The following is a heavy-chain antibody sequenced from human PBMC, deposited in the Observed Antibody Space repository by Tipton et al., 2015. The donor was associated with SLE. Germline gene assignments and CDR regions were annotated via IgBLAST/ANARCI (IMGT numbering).Heavy chain of an antibody. Sequence: TLSLTCTVSGGSIGSGDYFWSWIRQPPGKGLEWIGYIYYSGSTYYNPSLKSRVTISLDTPRKQFSLSLNSVTAADTAVYFCARDDPDGDGGGIPGDYWGQGTLVTVSS. D-gene: IGHD4-17*01. J-gene: IGHJ4*02. CDR1: GGSIGSGDYF. CDR3: ARDDPDGDGGGIPGDY. V-gene: IGHV4-30-4*01. CDR2: IYYSGST.